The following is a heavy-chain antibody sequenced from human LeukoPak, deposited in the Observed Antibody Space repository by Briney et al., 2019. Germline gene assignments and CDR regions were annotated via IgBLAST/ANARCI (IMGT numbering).Heavy chain of an antibody. CDR3: ARHGPYCFDF. Sequence: GGSLRLSCAASGFTFSSYSMNWVRQAPGKGLEWVANIKEDGSVNSHVDSVKGRFTVSRDNAKNSLYLQMDSLRAEDTAVYYCARHGPYCFDFWGQGALVTVSS. CDR1: GFTFSSYS. J-gene: IGHJ4*02. V-gene: IGHV3-7*01. CDR2: IKEDGSVN. D-gene: IGHD2-21*01.